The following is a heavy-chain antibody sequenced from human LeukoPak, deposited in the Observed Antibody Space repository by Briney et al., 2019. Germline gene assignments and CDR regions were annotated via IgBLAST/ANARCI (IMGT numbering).Heavy chain of an antibody. D-gene: IGHD2-15*01. J-gene: IGHJ4*02. CDR3: ATSIGYCSGGSCSASRYFDH. CDR2: ISYTGST. V-gene: IGHV4-59*12. CDR1: GGSISDYY. Sequence: SETLSLTCTVSGGSISDYYWNWIRQPPGKGLEWIGYISYTGSTNYNPSLKSRVTISVDTSKNQFSLKLSSVTAADTAVYYCATSIGYCSGGSCSASRYFDHWGQGTLVTVSS.